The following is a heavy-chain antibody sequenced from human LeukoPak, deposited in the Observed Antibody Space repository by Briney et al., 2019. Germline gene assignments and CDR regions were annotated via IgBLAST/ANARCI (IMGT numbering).Heavy chain of an antibody. Sequence: SETLSLTCAVYGGSFSGYYWSWIRQPPGKGLEWIGEINHSGSTNYNPSLKSRVTISVDTSKNQFSLMLSSVTAADTAVYYCARAPIVVVPAAINHAVAAAEDYWGQGTLVTVSS. CDR2: INHSGST. J-gene: IGHJ4*02. V-gene: IGHV4-34*01. CDR3: ARAPIVVVPAAINHAVAAAEDY. CDR1: GGSFSGYY. D-gene: IGHD2-2*01.